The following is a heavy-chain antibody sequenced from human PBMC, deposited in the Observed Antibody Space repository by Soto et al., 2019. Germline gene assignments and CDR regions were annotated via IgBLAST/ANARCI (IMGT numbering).Heavy chain of an antibody. D-gene: IGHD4-4*01. CDR3: TTDGYSNHWGAFDY. V-gene: IGHV3-15*01. CDR2: IKSKTDGGTT. J-gene: IGHJ4*02. CDR1: GFTFSNAW. Sequence: EVQLVESGGGLVKPGGSLRLSCAASGFTFSNAWMSWVRQAPGKGLEWVGRIKSKTDGGTTDYAAPVKGRFTISRDDSKNTLYLQMNSLKTEDTAVYYCTTDGYSNHWGAFDYWGQGTLVTVSS.